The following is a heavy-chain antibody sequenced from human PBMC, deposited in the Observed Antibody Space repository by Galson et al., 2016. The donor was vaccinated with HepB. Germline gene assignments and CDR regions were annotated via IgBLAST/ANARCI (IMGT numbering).Heavy chain of an antibody. J-gene: IGHJ4*02. CDR3: ARELKGFFDY. V-gene: IGHV4-59*01. CDR1: GDSISTYY. CDR2: IDYSGST. Sequence: SETLSLTCTVSGDSISTYYWSWIRQPPGKGLEWIGFIDYSGSTNYNPSLKSRVTISVDMSKNQFSLKMTSVTAADTAVYYCARELKGFFDYWGQGALVTVSS.